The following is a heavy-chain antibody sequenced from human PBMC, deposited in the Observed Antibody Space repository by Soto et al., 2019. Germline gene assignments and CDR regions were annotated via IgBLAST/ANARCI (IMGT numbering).Heavy chain of an antibody. CDR2: IYWDDDK. D-gene: IGHD3-3*01. J-gene: IGHJ4*02. V-gene: IGHV2-5*02. Sequence: QITLNESGPTVVRPTETLTLTCRFSGFSLTTSGVGVGWIRQSPGKAPEWLALIYWDDDKDYRASLKSRLTITKHHSKNQVVMTMSSLDPTDTATYFCAHRVLRTVFGLVTTTAIYFDFWGQGTPVAVSS. CDR3: AHRVLRTVFGLVTTTAIYFDF. CDR1: GFSLTTSGVG.